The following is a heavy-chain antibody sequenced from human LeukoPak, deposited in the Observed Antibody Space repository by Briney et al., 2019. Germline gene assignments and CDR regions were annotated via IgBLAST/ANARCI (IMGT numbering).Heavy chain of an antibody. CDR1: GGSFSRYY. Sequence: SETLSLTCAVSGGSFSRYYWSWIRQPPGKRLEWIGKINHIGSTNYNPSLKSRVTMSIDTSNIQVSLNLNSVTAADTAVYYCGLSVRSTSCLASWGQGTLVTVSS. D-gene: IGHD2-2*01. CDR2: INHIGST. V-gene: IGHV4-34*01. J-gene: IGHJ4*02. CDR3: GLSVRSTSCLAS.